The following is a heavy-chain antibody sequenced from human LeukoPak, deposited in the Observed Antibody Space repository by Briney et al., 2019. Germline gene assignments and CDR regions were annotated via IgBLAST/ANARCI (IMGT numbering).Heavy chain of an antibody. CDR1: GGSISSSSYY. V-gene: IGHV4-39*02. Sequence: SSETLSLTCTVSGGSISSSSYYWGWIRQPPGKGLEWIGSIYYSGSTYYNPSLKSRVTISVDTSKNQFSLKLSSVTAADTAVYYCARDDSSEASFDYWGQGTLVTVSS. CDR2: IYYSGST. D-gene: IGHD3-22*01. J-gene: IGHJ4*02. CDR3: ARDDSSEASFDY.